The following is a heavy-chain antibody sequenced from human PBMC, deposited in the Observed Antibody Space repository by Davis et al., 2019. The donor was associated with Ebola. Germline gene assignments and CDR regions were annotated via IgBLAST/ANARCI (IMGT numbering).Heavy chain of an antibody. D-gene: IGHD2-15*01. CDR1: GASINSFY. Sequence: PSETLSLTCTVSGASINSFYWSWIRQAPGKGLEWIGYIYDSGSTNYNPSLKSRVAISKDTSKNQVSLRLTSVTAADTAFYYCARQSCCGGGCYSYYLDYWGQGTLVTVSS. CDR3: ARQSCCGGGCYSYYLDY. CDR2: IYDSGST. J-gene: IGHJ4*02. V-gene: IGHV4-59*08.